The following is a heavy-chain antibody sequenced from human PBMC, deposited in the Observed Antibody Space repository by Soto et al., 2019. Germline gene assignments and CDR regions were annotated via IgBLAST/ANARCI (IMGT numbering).Heavy chain of an antibody. V-gene: IGHV3-30*18. CDR1: GFSFSNYA. J-gene: IGHJ1*01. Sequence: HPGGSLRLSCAASGFSFSNYAMHWVRQAPGKGLEWVAVITYDGRNKYFGDSVKGRFTISRDNPKNTLYLQMNSLRAEDTAVYYCAKDSHYCSGDSCYSGAEYCQHWGQGTLVTVSS. CDR3: AKDSHYCSGDSCYSGAEYCQH. D-gene: IGHD2-15*01. CDR2: ITYDGRNK.